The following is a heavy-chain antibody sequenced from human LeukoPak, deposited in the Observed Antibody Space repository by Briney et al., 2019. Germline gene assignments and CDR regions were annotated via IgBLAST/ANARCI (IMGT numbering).Heavy chain of an antibody. V-gene: IGHV1-18*01. CDR2: ISVYNGNA. D-gene: IGHD3-10*01. Sequence: ASVKVSCKTSGYTFTNFGVSWVRQAPGQGLEWMGWISVYNGNADYAQKFKGRVTMTTDTSTTTAYMELRSLRSDDTAVYYCARMKIDYYGSGAPGAFDIWGQGTMVTVSS. CDR1: GYTFTNFG. J-gene: IGHJ3*02. CDR3: ARMKIDYYGSGAPGAFDI.